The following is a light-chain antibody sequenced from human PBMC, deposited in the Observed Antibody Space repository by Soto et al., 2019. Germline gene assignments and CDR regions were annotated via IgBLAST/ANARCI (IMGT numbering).Light chain of an antibody. CDR3: QQYNSYPWT. V-gene: IGKV3D-15*01. CDR2: GAS. Sequence: EIVMTQSPATLSVSPGERATLSCRASQSVSSNLAWYQQKPGQAPRLLIYGASSRATGVPARFSGSGSGTDFTLTISRLEPDDFATYYCQQYNSYPWTFGQGTKVDIK. J-gene: IGKJ1*01. CDR1: QSVSSN.